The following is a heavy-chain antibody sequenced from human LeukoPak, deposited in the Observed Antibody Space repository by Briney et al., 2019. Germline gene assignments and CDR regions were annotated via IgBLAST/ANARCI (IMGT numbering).Heavy chain of an antibody. CDR2: IYSGGST. J-gene: IGHJ3*02. V-gene: IGHV3-53*01. CDR3: ASPHDYGDLDAFDI. Sequence: GGSLRLSCAASGFTVSSNYMSWVRQAPGKGLEWVSVIYSGGSTYYADSVKGRFTISRDNSKNTLYPQMNSLRAEDTAVYYCASPHDYGDLDAFDIWGQGTMVTVSS. D-gene: IGHD4-17*01. CDR1: GFTVSSNY.